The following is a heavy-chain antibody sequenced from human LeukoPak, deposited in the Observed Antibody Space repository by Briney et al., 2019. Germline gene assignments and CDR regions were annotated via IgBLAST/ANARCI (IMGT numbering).Heavy chain of an antibody. D-gene: IGHD3-10*01. CDR1: GFTFSSYA. V-gene: IGHV3-23*01. CDR2: ISGSGGST. J-gene: IGHJ5*02. Sequence: PGGSLRLSCAAPGFTFSSYAMSWVRQAPGKGLEWVSAISGSGGSTYYADSVKGRFTISRDNSKNTLYLQMNSLRAEDTAVYYCAKDRESGQYYYGSGSSKDWFDPWGQGTLVTVSS. CDR3: AKDRESGQYYYGSGSSKDWFDP.